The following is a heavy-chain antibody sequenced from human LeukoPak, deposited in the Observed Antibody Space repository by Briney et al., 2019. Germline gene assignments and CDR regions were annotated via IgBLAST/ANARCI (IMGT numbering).Heavy chain of an antibody. CDR3: ARVEKYARSGPTDP. Sequence: KTSETLSLTCAVYGGSFSGYYWSWIRQPPGKGLEWIGEINHSGSTNYNPSLNSRVTTSVSTSNNKSSLQQSTVTAAETAAYYCARVEKYARSGPTDPWGQGSLVTVS. D-gene: IGHD6-25*01. J-gene: IGHJ5*02. CDR2: INHSGST. V-gene: IGHV4-34*01. CDR1: GGSFSGYY.